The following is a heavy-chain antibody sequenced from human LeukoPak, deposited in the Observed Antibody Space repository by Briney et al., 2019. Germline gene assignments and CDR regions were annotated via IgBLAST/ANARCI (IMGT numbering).Heavy chain of an antibody. D-gene: IGHD6-19*01. CDR1: GFTFSSYW. V-gene: IGHV3-7*01. Sequence: PGRSLRLSCAASGFTFSSYWMSWVRQAPGKGLEWVANIKQDGSEKYYVDSVKGRFTISRDNAKNSLYLQMNSLRDEDTAVYYCARDSSWGYSSGWYDYWGQGTLVTVSS. CDR3: ARDSSWGYSSGWYDY. J-gene: IGHJ4*02. CDR2: IKQDGSEK.